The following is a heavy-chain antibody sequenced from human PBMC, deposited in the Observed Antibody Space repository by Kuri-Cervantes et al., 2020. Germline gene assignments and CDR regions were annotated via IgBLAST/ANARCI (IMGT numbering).Heavy chain of an antibody. V-gene: IGHV4-59*12. D-gene: IGHD1-26*01. CDR1: GGSISSYY. J-gene: IGHJ4*02. Sequence: SETLSLTCTVSGGSISSYYWSWIRQPPGKGLEWIGYIYYSGSTNYNPSLKSRVTISVDTSKNQFSLKLSSVTAADTAVYYCARDNGWELLPGYFDYWGQGTLVTVSS. CDR3: ARDNGWELLPGYFDY. CDR2: IYYSGST.